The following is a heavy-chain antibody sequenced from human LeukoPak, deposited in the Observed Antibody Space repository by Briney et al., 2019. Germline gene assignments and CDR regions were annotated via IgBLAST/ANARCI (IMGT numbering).Heavy chain of an antibody. J-gene: IGHJ4*02. CDR2: IFHSGST. CDR1: GDSISNNIW. Sequence: SETLTLTCTVSGDSISNNIWWSWVRQPPGKGLEWIGEIFHSGSTNYNPSLKSRVTISLDKSKNQIALRVDSLTAADTAVYYCAKNAWYCLDYWGQGTLVTVSS. CDR3: AKNAWYCLDY. V-gene: IGHV4-4*02. D-gene: IGHD6-13*01.